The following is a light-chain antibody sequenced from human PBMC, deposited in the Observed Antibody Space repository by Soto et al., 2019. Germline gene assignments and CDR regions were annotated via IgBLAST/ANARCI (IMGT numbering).Light chain of an antibody. J-gene: IGKJ4*01. V-gene: IGKV3-15*01. CDR3: QHYNNWPLT. Sequence: EIVVTQSPATLSLSPGQRATLSCRTSQNINNKLVWYQQKPGQAPRLLIYGASTRATGIPARFSGSGSGTECTLTISSLQSEDVAVYSCQHYNNWPLTFGGGTKVEIK. CDR1: QNINNK. CDR2: GAS.